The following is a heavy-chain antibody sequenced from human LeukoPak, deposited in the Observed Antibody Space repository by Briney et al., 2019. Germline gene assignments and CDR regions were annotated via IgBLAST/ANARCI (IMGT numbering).Heavy chain of an antibody. Sequence: GGSLRLSCAASGFTFSSYSMNWVRQAPGKGLEWVSSSSSSSSYIYYADSVKGRFTISRDNAKNSLYLQMNSLRAEDTAVYYCARVYCSGGSCYSGAFDIWGQGTMVTVSS. V-gene: IGHV3-21*01. CDR2: SSSSSSYI. CDR1: GFTFSSYS. CDR3: ARVYCSGGSCYSGAFDI. D-gene: IGHD2-15*01. J-gene: IGHJ3*02.